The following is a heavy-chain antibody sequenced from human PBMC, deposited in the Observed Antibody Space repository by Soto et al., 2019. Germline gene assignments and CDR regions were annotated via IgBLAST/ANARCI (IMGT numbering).Heavy chain of an antibody. CDR1: GFTFSSYA. Sequence: GGSLRLSCAASGFTFSSYAMSWVRQAPGKGLEWVSAISGSGGSTYYADSVKGRFTISRDNSKNTLYLQMNSLRAEDTAVYYCAKEGVGREGYYYYGMDVWGQGTTVTVSS. V-gene: IGHV3-23*01. J-gene: IGHJ6*02. CDR2: ISGSGGST. CDR3: AKEGVGREGYYYYGMDV. D-gene: IGHD1-26*01.